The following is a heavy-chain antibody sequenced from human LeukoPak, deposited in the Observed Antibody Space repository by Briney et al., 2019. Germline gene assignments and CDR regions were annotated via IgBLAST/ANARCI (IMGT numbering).Heavy chain of an antibody. CDR1: GFTFSSYA. J-gene: IGHJ4*02. V-gene: IGHV3-30-3*01. CDR3: ARGSDYYDSSGYYNFDY. D-gene: IGHD3-22*01. CDR2: ISYDGSNK. Sequence: GALRLSCAASGFTFSSYAMHWVRQAPGKGLEWVAVISYDGSNKYYADSVKGRFTISRDNSKNTLYLQMNSLRAEDTAVYYCARGSDYYDSSGYYNFDYWGQGTLVTVSS.